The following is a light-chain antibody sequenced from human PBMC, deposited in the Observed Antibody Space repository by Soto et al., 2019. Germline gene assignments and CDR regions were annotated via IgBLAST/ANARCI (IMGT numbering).Light chain of an antibody. CDR3: QQYNSYSYT. CDR1: QSISSW. Sequence: DIQKTPSPSPPSASFGDKKTITFRASQSISSWLAWYQQKPGKAPKLLIYDASSLESGVPSRFSGSGSGTEFTLTISSLQPDDFATYYCQQYNSYSYTFGQGTRLEIK. CDR2: DAS. J-gene: IGKJ5*01. V-gene: IGKV1-5*01.